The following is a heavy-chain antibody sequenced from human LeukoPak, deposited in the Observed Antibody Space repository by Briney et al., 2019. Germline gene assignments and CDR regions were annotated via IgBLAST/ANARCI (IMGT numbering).Heavy chain of an antibody. CDR1: SGSISSYY. Sequence: SETLSLTCTVSSGSISSYYWSWIRQPPGKGLEWIAYIYHSGTTNYNPSLKSRVTISVDTSKNQFSLKVGSVTAADTAVYYCASIVGGNSHFDSWGQGTLVTVSS. D-gene: IGHD4-23*01. CDR3: ASIVGGNSHFDS. CDR2: IYHSGTT. J-gene: IGHJ4*02. V-gene: IGHV4-59*01.